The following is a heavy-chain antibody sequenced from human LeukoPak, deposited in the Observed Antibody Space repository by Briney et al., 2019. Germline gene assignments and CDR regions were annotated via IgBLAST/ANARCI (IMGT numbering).Heavy chain of an antibody. V-gene: IGHV4-4*07. CDR3: ARDYSSTSAPIWYYNYYMDV. CDR1: GGSISSYY. CDR2: IYTSGST. Sequence: PSETLSLTCTVSGGSISSYYWSWIRQPAGKGLEWIGRIYTSGSTSYNPSLKSRVTMSVDTSKNQFSLKLSSVTAADTAVYYCARDYSSTSAPIWYYNYYMDVWGKGTTVTVSS. J-gene: IGHJ6*03. D-gene: IGHD2-2*01.